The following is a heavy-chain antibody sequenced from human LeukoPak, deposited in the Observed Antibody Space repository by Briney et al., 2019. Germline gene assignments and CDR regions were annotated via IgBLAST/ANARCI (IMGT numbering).Heavy chain of an antibody. CDR1: GYTFTGFY. CDR3: ATAGDILTTVSVGGFDY. Sequence: ASVKVSFKASGYTFTGFYIHWVRQAPGQGLEWMGWINPHSGGTHYAQKFQSRVTMTRDTSISTAYMELSRLRSDDTAVYYCATAGDILTTVSVGGFDYWGQGTLVTVSS. V-gene: IGHV1-2*02. D-gene: IGHD4-17*01. CDR2: INPHSGGT. J-gene: IGHJ4*02.